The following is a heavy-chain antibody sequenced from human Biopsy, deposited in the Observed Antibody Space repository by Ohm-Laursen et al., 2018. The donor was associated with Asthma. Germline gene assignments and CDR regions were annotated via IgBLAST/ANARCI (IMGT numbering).Heavy chain of an antibody. J-gene: IGHJ4*02. CDR2: IYSGGTS. CDR3: ARGDSSSWSHYYFDY. Sequence: GSLRLSCTAPGFAVSRDHMFWVRQAPGKGLEWVSVIYSGGTSHTADSVRGRFTISRDYSKNTLYLQMHSLRAEDTAVYYCARGDSSSWSHYYFDYWGQGTLVTVSS. V-gene: IGHV3-53*01. D-gene: IGHD6-13*01. CDR1: GFAVSRDH.